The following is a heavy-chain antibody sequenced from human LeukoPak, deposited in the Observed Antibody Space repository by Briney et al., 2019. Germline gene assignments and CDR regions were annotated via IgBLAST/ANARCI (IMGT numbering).Heavy chain of an antibody. CDR2: ISYAGSNK. CDR1: GFTFSSYC. Sequence: PGRSLILSCAASGFTFSSYCMHWVRQAPAKGLEWVAVISYAGSNKYYSDSVKGRFTISRDNSKNTLYLQMNSLRAEDTAVYYCAKSYYYDSSGYSDYWGQGTLVTVSS. D-gene: IGHD3-22*01. V-gene: IGHV3-30*18. J-gene: IGHJ4*02. CDR3: AKSYYYDSSGYSDY.